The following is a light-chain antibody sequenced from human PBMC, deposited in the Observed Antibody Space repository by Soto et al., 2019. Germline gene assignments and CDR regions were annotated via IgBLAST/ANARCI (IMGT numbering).Light chain of an antibody. Sequence: EIVMTQSPATLSVSPGEGATLSCRASQSVNSNLACYQQKPGQAPRLLIYGASTRATGIPDRFSGSGSGTDFTLTIIRLEPEDFAVYYCQQYGTTLWTFGQGTKVDI. V-gene: IGKV3D-15*01. CDR2: GAS. CDR3: QQYGTTLWT. J-gene: IGKJ1*01. CDR1: QSVNSN.